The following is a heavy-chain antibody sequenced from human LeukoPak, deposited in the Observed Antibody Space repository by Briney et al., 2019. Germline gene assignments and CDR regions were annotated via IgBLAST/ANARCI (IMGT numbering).Heavy chain of an antibody. CDR3: VAGSRAATTN. CDR1: GFTFSNTW. Sequence: KTAGYLRLSCAASGFTFSNTWMSWVRQAPGKGLEWVVRIKSKTDGGTTDYAAPVKGRFTISRDDSKNTLYLQMNSLKTEGRGVYYSVAGSRAATTNGGLASLVTVSS. J-gene: IGHJ1*01. D-gene: IGHD1-26*01. V-gene: IGHV3-15*01. CDR2: IKSKTDGGTT.